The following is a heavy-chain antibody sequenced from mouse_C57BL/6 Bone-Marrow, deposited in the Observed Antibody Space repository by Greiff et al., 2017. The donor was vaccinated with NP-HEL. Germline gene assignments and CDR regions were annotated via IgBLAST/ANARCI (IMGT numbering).Heavy chain of an antibody. Sequence: VQLQQSGPELVKPGASVKISCKASGYTFTDYYMNWVKQSHGKSLEWIGDINPNNGGTSYNQKFKGKATLTVDKSSSTAYMELRSLTSEDSAVYYCARLLRYGDYWGKGTTLTVSS. J-gene: IGHJ2*01. CDR2: INPNNGGT. V-gene: IGHV1-26*01. CDR1: GYTFTDYY. CDR3: ARLLRYGDY. D-gene: IGHD1-1*01.